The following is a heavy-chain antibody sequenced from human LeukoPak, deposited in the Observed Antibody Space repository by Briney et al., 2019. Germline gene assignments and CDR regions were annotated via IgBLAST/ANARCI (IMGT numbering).Heavy chain of an antibody. Sequence: ASVKVSCKNSDYTFTSYSINWVRQAPGQGLEWMGWISGYNGNTNYAQKLQGRVTMTTDTSTSTAYMELRSLRSDDTAVYYCARPQEEDVYNYNWAFDYWGQGTLVTVSS. CDR1: DYTFTSYS. CDR2: ISGYNGNT. J-gene: IGHJ4*02. CDR3: ARPQEEDVYNYNWAFDY. D-gene: IGHD5-24*01. V-gene: IGHV1-18*01.